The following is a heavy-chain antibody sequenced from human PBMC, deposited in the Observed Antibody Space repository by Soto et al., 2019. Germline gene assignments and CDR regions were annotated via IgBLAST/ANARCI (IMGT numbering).Heavy chain of an antibody. CDR2: ISAYNGNS. D-gene: IGHD6-19*01. CDR1: GYTFTNSG. J-gene: IGHJ4*02. V-gene: IGHV1-18*01. Sequence: QVQLVQSGAEVKKPGASVKVSCKASGYTFTNSGISWVRQAPGQGREWMGWISAYNGNSNYAQKLQGRVTMTTDTSTSTADMEMRSLTSYDTALYYCARVTSTGIAVAGDYWGQGTLVTVSS. CDR3: ARVTSTGIAVAGDY.